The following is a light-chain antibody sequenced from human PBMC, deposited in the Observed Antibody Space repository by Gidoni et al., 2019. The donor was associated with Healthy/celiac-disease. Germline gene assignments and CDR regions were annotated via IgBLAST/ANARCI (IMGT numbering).Light chain of an antibody. J-gene: IGKJ1*01. CDR1: QTIGGF. Sequence: DIQMTQSTSTLSASVGDSVTITCRASQTIGGFVAWYQQKPGKAPRLLNYRASGLQSGVPSRCGGSGCTTEFTITISLLQHDDLANYCSQQYKSYSTFGQGTKVEV. CDR3: QQYKSYST. CDR2: RAS. V-gene: IGKV1-5*03.